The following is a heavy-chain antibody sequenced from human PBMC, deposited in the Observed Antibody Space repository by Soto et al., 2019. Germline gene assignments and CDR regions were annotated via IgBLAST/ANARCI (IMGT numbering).Heavy chain of an antibody. CDR3: ARGRWEWEPAGY. D-gene: IGHD1-26*01. Sequence: ASVKVSCKASGYTFTGYYMHWVRQAPGQGLEWMGWINPNSGGTNYAQKFQGRVTMTRDTSISTAYMELSRLRSDDTAVYYCARGRWEWEPAGYWRQGTLATVSS. V-gene: IGHV1-2*02. CDR1: GYTFTGYY. J-gene: IGHJ4*02. CDR2: INPNSGGT.